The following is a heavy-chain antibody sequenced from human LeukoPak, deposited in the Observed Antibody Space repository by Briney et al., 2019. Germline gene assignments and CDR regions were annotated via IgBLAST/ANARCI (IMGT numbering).Heavy chain of an antibody. D-gene: IGHD6-13*01. V-gene: IGHV3-9*01. CDR3: AKDYGYSSSWYDY. CDR2: ISWNSASA. Sequence: GGSLRLSCEASGFTFDDYGMHWVRQAPGKGLEWVSTISWNSASAGYVDSVKGRFTISRDNAKKTLYLQMNSLRPEDTALYYCAKDYGYSSSWYDYWGQGTLVTVSS. CDR1: GFTFDDYG. J-gene: IGHJ4*02.